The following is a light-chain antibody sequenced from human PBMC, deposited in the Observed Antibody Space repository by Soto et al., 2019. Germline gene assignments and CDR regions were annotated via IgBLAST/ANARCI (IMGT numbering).Light chain of an antibody. Sequence: EIVLTQSPAHLSLSPGERATLSCRASQSVSSYLAWYQQKPGQAPRLLIYDASNRATGIPARFSGSGPGTDITLNISSLEPEDFAVYYCQQRSNWPPLTFGGGTKGEIK. CDR3: QQRSNWPPLT. CDR1: QSVSSY. V-gene: IGKV3-11*01. CDR2: DAS. J-gene: IGKJ4*01.